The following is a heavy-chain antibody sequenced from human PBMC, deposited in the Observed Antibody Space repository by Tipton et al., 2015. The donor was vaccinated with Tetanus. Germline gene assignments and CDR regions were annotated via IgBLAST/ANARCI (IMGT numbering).Heavy chain of an antibody. Sequence: TLSLTCTVSGGSISSSSYYWGWIRQPPGKGLEWIGSAYYSGSTYYNPSLKSRVTISVDTSKNQFSLELSSVTAADTAVYYCARDSNFYSYSYKGMDVWGQGP. J-gene: IGHJ6*02. CDR2: AYYSGST. CDR1: GGSISSSSYY. V-gene: IGHV4-39*02. D-gene: IGHD4-11*01. CDR3: ARDSNFYSYSYKGMDV.